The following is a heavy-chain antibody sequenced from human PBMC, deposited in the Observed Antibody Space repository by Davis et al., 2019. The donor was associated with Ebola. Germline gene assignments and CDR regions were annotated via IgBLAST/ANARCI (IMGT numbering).Heavy chain of an antibody. CDR2: INPNDGRT. D-gene: IGHD3-10*01. CDR1: GYTFTNYY. V-gene: IGHV1-2*02. CDR3: ARLSFGEVGFDY. J-gene: IGHJ4*02. Sequence: AASVNVSCKASGYTFTNYYMHWVRQAPGQGLEWMGMINPNDGRTIYAQKFQGRVTMTRDTSISTAYMELSRLRSDDTAVYYCARLSFGEVGFDYWGQGTLVTVSS.